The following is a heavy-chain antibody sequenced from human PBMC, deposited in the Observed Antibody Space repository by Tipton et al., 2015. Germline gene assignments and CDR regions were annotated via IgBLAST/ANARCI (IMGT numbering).Heavy chain of an antibody. Sequence: LRLSCTVSGGSVSSGSAYHWSWIRQPPGKGLEWIGNIDYSGTKNYNPSLKSRVTISLDTSKNQFSLKLSSVTAADTAVYFCARDLEHGMDVWGQGTTVTVS. CDR2: IDYSGTK. V-gene: IGHV4-61*01. CDR1: GGSVSSGSAYH. J-gene: IGHJ6*02. CDR3: ARDLEHGMDV.